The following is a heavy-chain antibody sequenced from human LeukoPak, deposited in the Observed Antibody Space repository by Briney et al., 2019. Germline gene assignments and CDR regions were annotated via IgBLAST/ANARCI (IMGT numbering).Heavy chain of an antibody. J-gene: IGHJ6*02. CDR1: GGSVSRAGTA. V-gene: IGHV6-1*01. CDR2: TYYRSKWYN. D-gene: IGHD2-8*01. CDR3: VRDQRDTNLYYYGMHV. Sequence: SQTLSLTCAISGGSVSRAGTAWSWIRQSPSRGLEWLGRTYYRSKWYNDYAVSVKSRISINPDTPKNQFSLQLNSVTPEDTAVYYCVRDQRDTNLYYYGMHVWGQGTTVTVSS.